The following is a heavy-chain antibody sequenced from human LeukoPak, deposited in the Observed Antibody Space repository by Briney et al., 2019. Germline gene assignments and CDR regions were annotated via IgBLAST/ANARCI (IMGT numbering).Heavy chain of an antibody. CDR2: ISSSSRYI. Sequence: PAGSLRLSRAASGFTFSTFAMNRVRLAPGKGLEWVSSISSSSRYIYYADSVKGRFTISRDNARNSLYLQMNSLRAEDAAVYYCARRYSGYDPLDYWGPGTLVTVSS. CDR3: ARRYSGYDPLDY. J-gene: IGHJ4*02. CDR1: GFTFSTFA. D-gene: IGHD5-12*01. V-gene: IGHV3-21*01.